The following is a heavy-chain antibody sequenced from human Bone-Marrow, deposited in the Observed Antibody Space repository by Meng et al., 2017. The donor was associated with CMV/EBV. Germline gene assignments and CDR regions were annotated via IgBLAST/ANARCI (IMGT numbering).Heavy chain of an antibody. V-gene: IGHV3-21*01. CDR1: GFTFSSYS. J-gene: IGHJ1*01. Sequence: GGSLRLSCAASGFTFSSYSMNWVRQAPGKGLEWVSSISSSSSYIYYADSVKGRFTISRDNAKNSLYLQMNSLRAEDTAVYYCAREGAVVPAAIRLGRYFQHWGQGTPVTGSS. D-gene: IGHD2-2*01. CDR2: ISSSSSYI. CDR3: AREGAVVPAAIRLGRYFQH.